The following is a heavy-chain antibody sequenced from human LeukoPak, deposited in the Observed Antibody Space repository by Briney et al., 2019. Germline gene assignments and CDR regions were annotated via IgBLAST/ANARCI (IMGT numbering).Heavy chain of an antibody. Sequence: GGSLRLSCAASGFTFSIYWMTWVRQAPGKGLEWVANIKEDGSEKYYVDSVKGRYTISRDNAKKSLYLQMNSLRAGDTAVYYCARDWPTPWARIDYWGQGTLVTVSS. D-gene: IGHD2-15*01. CDR2: IKEDGSEK. CDR3: ARDWPTPWARIDY. V-gene: IGHV3-7*01. CDR1: GFTFSIYW. J-gene: IGHJ4*02.